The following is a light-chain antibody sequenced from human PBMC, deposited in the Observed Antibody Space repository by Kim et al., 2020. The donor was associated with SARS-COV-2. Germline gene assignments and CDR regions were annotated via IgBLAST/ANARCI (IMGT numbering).Light chain of an antibody. V-gene: IGKV3-20*01. CDR3: QQYGTT. CDR1: QSLSSSY. CDR2: GAS. Sequence: LSLAPGDRATLSCRASQSLSSSYISWYQQKPGQAPRLLIYGASNRATGIPDRFSGSGSGTDFTLTISRLEPEDFAVYYCQQYGTTFGQGTKVDIK. J-gene: IGKJ1*01.